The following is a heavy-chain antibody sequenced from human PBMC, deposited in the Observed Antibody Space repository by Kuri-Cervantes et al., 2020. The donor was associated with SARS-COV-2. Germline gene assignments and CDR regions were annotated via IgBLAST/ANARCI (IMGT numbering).Heavy chain of an antibody. CDR3: ARGILGDDSIHYGMDV. CDR2: IYYSGST. CDR1: GGSISSSSYY. D-gene: IGHD2/OR15-2a*01. Sequence: SETLSLTCTVSGGSISSSSYYWGWIRQPPGKGLEWIGSIYYSGSTYYNPSLKSRVTISVDTAKNQVSLRLTSVTAADTAIYYCARGILGDDSIHYGMDVWGQGTSVTVSS. V-gene: IGHV4-39*07. J-gene: IGHJ6*02.